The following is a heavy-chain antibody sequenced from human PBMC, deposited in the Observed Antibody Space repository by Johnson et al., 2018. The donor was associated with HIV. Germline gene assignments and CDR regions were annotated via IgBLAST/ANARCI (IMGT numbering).Heavy chain of an antibody. Sequence: VQLVESGGGLVQPGRSLRLSCAASGFTFDDYAMHWVRQAPGKGLEWVSGINWNGGSTGYADSVKGRFTISRDNAKNSLYLQMNRLRAEDTAFYYCARSVGYYDSSGYYYVDAFDNWGQGTMVTVSS. CDR2: INWNGGST. D-gene: IGHD3-22*01. V-gene: IGHV3-9*01. CDR3: ARSVGYYDSSGYYYVDAFDN. CDR1: GFTFDDYA. J-gene: IGHJ3*02.